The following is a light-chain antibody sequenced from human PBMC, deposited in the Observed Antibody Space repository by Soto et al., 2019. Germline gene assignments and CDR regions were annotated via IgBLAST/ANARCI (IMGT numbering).Light chain of an antibody. Sequence: DNQVTQSPSPLSASVGDRVTITCRASQGISNALAWYQQRPGKVPRLLIYAASTLQSGVASRFSGSGSGTDFTLTISSLQPEDVAAYYCQKYDNVPTFGQGTKVEIK. CDR2: AAS. J-gene: IGKJ1*01. CDR1: QGISNA. CDR3: QKYDNVPT. V-gene: IGKV1-27*01.